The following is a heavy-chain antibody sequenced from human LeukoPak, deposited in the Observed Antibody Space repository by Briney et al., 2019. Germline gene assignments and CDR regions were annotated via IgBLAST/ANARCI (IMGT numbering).Heavy chain of an antibody. D-gene: IGHD3-22*01. CDR1: GGSISSYS. J-gene: IGHJ4*02. Sequence: PSETLSLTCTVSGGSISSYSWSWIRQPPGKGLEWIGYIYYSGSATYNPSLKSRVTISVDTSKNQCSLKLSSVTAADTAVYYCASNHPYYYDSSGPQFDYWGQGTLVTVSS. CDR2: IYYSGSA. V-gene: IGHV4-59*01. CDR3: ASNHPYYYDSSGPQFDY.